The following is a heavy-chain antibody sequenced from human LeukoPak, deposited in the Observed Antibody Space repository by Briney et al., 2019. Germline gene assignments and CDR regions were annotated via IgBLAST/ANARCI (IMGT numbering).Heavy chain of an antibody. CDR1: RYKFTGYY. CDR2: INPNSGDS. CDR3: AREIGGILGFDY. J-gene: IGHJ4*02. D-gene: IGHD5-18*01. V-gene: IGHV1-2*02. Sequence: ASVKVSCKAPRYKFTGYYIHSVRQAPGQGLEWMGWINPNSGDSHHAQKFQGRVTMTRDTSISTAYMELSRLRSDDTAVYYCAREIGGILGFDYWGQVTLVTVSS.